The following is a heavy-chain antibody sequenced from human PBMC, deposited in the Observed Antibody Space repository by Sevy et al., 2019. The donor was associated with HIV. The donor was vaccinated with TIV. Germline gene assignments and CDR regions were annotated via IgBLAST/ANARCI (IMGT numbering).Heavy chain of an antibody. V-gene: IGHV3-66*01. CDR3: ARGWGDRSGYYPLDY. Sequence: QPGGPLRLSCAASGFTVSSNYMSWVRQAPGKGLEWVSVIYSGGSTYYADSVKGRFTISRDNSKITLYLQMNSLRAEDAAVYYCARGWGDRSGYYPLDYWGQGTLVTVSS. CDR1: GFTVSSNY. CDR2: IYSGGST. D-gene: IGHD3-22*01. J-gene: IGHJ4*02.